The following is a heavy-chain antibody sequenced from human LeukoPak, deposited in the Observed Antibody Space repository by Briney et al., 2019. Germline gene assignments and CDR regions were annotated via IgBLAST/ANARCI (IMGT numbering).Heavy chain of an antibody. D-gene: IGHD3-3*01. CDR1: GGTFSSYA. Sequence: SVKVSCKASGGTFSSYAISWVRQAPGQGLEWMGRIIPIFGTANYAQKFQGRVTITTDESTSTAYMELSSLRSEDTAVYYCARAGGYYDAGAFDIWGQGTMVTVSS. CDR2: IIPIFGTA. V-gene: IGHV1-69*05. J-gene: IGHJ3*02. CDR3: ARAGGYYDAGAFDI.